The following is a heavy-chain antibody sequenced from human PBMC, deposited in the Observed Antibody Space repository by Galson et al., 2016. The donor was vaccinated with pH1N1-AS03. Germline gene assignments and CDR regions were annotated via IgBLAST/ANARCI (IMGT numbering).Heavy chain of an antibody. D-gene: IGHD6-19*01. CDR3: AKQVCSGVWFLDH. CDR2: SSSDERSK. J-gene: IGHJ4*02. CDR1: GSTFSRNV. Sequence: SLRLSCAASGSTFSRNVIHWVRQAPGKGLEWVAVSSSDERSKYYADSVKGRFTISRDNSKNTLFLQMNSLRHADTAVYYCAKQVCSGVWFLDHWGQGTLVTVSS. V-gene: IGHV3-30*18.